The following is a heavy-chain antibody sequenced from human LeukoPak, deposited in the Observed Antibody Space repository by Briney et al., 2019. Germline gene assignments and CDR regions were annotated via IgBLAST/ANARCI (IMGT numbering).Heavy chain of an antibody. CDR2: ISDSGGIT. J-gene: IGHJ4*02. D-gene: IGHD1-26*01. Sequence: GGSLRLSCAASGFTFSSYAMSWVRQAPGEGLEWVSVISDSGGITYYADSVKGRFTISRDNSKNTLYLHMNSLRAEDTAVYYCAKEVGTIPTNLLDDWGQGILVTVSS. CDR3: AKEVGTIPTNLLDD. CDR1: GFTFSSYA. V-gene: IGHV3-23*01.